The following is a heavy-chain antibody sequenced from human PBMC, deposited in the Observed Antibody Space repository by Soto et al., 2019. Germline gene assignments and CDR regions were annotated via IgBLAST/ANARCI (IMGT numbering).Heavy chain of an antibody. J-gene: IGHJ5*01. CDR1: GASLTRRSYY. D-gene: IGHD3-16*01. CDR2: IYRSGST. V-gene: IGHV4-61*01. CDR3: ARWKYSYADLPGDWFDS. Sequence: PSETLSLTCTVSGASLTRRSYYWSWVRQPPGKGLEWIAYIYRSGSTNYNPSLKSRATISVDTSKNQFSLRLTSVTPADTAMYYCARWKYSYADLPGDWFDSWGQGTLVTVSS.